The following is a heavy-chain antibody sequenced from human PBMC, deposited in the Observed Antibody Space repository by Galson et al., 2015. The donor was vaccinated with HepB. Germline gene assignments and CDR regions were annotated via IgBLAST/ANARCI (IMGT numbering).Heavy chain of an antibody. CDR2: ISPAGDTI. CDR1: GFSLRGFS. CDR3: ARGWLQNSFDL. D-gene: IGHD5-24*01. J-gene: IGHJ3*01. Sequence: SLRLSCAVSGFSLRGFSMDWVRQAPGRGLEWLSCISPAGDTIDYVDSVKGRFTISRDTARNSLYLQMNSLRVEDTAVYYCARGWLQNSFDLWGQGTVVTVSS. V-gene: IGHV3-48*01.